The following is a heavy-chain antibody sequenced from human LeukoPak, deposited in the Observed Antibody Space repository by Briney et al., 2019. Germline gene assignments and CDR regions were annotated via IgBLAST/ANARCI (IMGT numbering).Heavy chain of an antibody. V-gene: IGHV4-39*01. D-gene: IGHD2-15*01. CDR2: IYYSGST. J-gene: IGHJ6*04. CDR3: ARPLGYCSGGSCSPGV. Sequence: PSETLSLTCTVSGGSISSSSYYWGWIRQPPGKGLEWIGSIYYSGSTYYNPSLKSRFTISVDTSKNQFSLKLSSVTAADTAVYYCARPLGYCSGGSCSPGVWGKGTTVTISS. CDR1: GGSISSSSYY.